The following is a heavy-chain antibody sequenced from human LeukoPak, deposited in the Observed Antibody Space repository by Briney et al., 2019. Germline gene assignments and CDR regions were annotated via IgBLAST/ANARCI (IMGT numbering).Heavy chain of an antibody. J-gene: IGHJ4*02. CDR3: ARPSPESNYYDSSGDFDY. CDR2: ISSSGSTI. CDR1: GFTFSSYE. D-gene: IGHD3-22*01. Sequence: GGSVRLSCAASGFTFSSYEMNWGRQAPGKGLEWVSYISSSGSTIYYADSVKGRFTISRDNAKNSLYLQMNSLRAEDTAVYYCARPSPESNYYDSSGDFDYWGQGSPVTVSS. V-gene: IGHV3-48*03.